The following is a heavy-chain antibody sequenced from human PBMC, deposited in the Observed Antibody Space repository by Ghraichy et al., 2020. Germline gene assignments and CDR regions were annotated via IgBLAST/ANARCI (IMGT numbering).Heavy chain of an antibody. Sequence: GASLRLSCVGSGFNFGAYSMNWVRQSPGKGLEWISYITSSSSFKSYADSVKGRFTISRDNAQNSLSLQMSSLTDEDTAVYYCARGSTVVRFFYYDGMDVWGQGTTVTVSS. CDR1: GFNFGAYS. CDR3: ARGSTVVRFFYYDGMDV. J-gene: IGHJ6*02. D-gene: IGHD4-23*01. CDR2: ITSSSSFK. V-gene: IGHV3-48*02.